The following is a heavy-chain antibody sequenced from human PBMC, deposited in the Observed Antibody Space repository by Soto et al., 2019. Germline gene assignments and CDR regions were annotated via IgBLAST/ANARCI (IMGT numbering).Heavy chain of an antibody. CDR1: GYAFTTXX. Sequence: QVHLVQSGAEVKKPGASVKVSCKGSGYAFTTXXXTWVRQAPGQGLEWMGWISAHNGNTNYAQKXXXXXXXXXXXXXXXXXXXXXXXXXXXXXXXXXXXXXXGDYWGQGALVTVSS. V-gene: IGHV1-18*01. J-gene: IGHJ4*02. CDR2: ISAHNGNT. CDR3: XXXXXGDY.